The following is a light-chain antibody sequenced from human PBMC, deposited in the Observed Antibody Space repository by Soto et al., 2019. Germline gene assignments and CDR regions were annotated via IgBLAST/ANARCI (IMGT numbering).Light chain of an antibody. CDR1: SSNIGGGYD. V-gene: IGLV1-40*01. CDR2: GNS. J-gene: IGLJ2*01. Sequence: QSVLTQPPSVSGAPGQRVTISCTGSSSNIGGGYDVHWYQQLPGTAPKLLIYGNSNRPSGVPDRFSGSKSGNSASLAITGLQAEDEADYYCQSYDSSLSGVVFGGGTKLTVL. CDR3: QSYDSSLSGVV.